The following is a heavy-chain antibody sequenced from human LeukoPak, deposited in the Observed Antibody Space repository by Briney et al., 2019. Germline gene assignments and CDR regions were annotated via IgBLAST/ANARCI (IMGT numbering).Heavy chain of an antibody. CDR1: GFTFDDYA. D-gene: IGHD3-10*01. J-gene: IGHJ4*02. CDR3: AKDFGYGALYYFDY. V-gene: IGHV3-9*01. Sequence: AGGSLRLSCVASGFTFDDYAMHWVRQAPGKGLEWVSGISWNSGSIGYADSVKGRFTISRDNAKNSLYLQMNSLRAEDTALYYCAKDFGYGALYYFDYWGQGTLVTVSS. CDR2: ISWNSGSI.